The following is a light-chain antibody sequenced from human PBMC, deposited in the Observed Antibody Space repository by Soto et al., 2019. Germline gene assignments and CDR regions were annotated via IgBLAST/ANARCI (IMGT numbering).Light chain of an antibody. CDR1: PSNIGSNY. J-gene: IGLJ1*01. CDR3: AAWDDSLRGYV. CDR2: GTT. Sequence: QSVLSPPPSASRTPVHSFTSSSSGSPSNIGSNYIFWYQQLPGTAPKLLIYGTTQRPSGVPDRFSGSKSGTSVSLAISGLRSEDEADYYCAAWDDSLRGYVFGTGTKVTVL. V-gene: IGLV1-47*02.